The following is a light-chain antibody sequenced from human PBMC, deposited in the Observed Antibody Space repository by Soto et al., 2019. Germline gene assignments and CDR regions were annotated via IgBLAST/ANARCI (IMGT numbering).Light chain of an antibody. V-gene: IGLV2-14*01. CDR1: SSDVGGYNY. J-gene: IGLJ3*02. Sequence: QSALTQPASVSGSPGQSITISCTGTSSDVGGYNYVSWHQQHPGKAPKLMIYEVSDRPSGVSNRFSGSKSGNTASLTISGLQAEDEADYYCSSYTNSGTLVFGGGTKLTVL. CDR3: SSYTNSGTLV. CDR2: EVS.